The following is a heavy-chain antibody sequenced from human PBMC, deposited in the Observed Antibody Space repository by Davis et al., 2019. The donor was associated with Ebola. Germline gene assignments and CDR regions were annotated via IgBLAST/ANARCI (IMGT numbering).Heavy chain of an antibody. J-gene: IGHJ4*02. Sequence: GGSLRLSCAASGFTFSGSAMHWVRQAPGKGLEWVAVISYDGSNKYYADSVKGRFTISRDNAKNSLYLQMNSLRAEDTAVYYCARASYSGYDFTGHYFDYWGQGTLVTVSS. CDR2: ISYDGSNK. V-gene: IGHV3-30-3*01. D-gene: IGHD5-12*01. CDR1: GFTFSGSA. CDR3: ARASYSGYDFTGHYFDY.